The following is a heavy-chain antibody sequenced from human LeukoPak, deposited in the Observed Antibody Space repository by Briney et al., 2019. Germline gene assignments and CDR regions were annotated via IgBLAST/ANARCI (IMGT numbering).Heavy chain of an antibody. J-gene: IGHJ4*02. D-gene: IGHD3-22*01. CDR1: GDSITSHY. CDR3: ARSVDYFDNTGPHMMFDY. Sequence: SETLSLTCNVSGDSITSHYWNWIRQPPGKGLEWIGYIYYTGITKYNPSLTSRVSMSVDTSKNQFFLKMNSVTAADTAVYHCARSVDYFDNTGPHMMFDYWGQGSLVTVSS. CDR2: IYYTGIT. V-gene: IGHV4-59*11.